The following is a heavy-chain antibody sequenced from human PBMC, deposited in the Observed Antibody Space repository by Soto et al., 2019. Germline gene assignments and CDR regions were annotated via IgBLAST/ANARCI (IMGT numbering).Heavy chain of an antibody. Sequence: GGSLRLSCAASGFTFSSYAMSWVRQAPGKGLEWVSAISGSGGSTYYADSVKGRFTISRDNSKNTLYLQMNSLRAEDTVVYYCAKVPLYGDYPPFDYWGQGALVTVSS. CDR1: GFTFSSYA. CDR3: AKVPLYGDYPPFDY. CDR2: ISGSGGST. V-gene: IGHV3-23*01. J-gene: IGHJ4*02. D-gene: IGHD4-17*01.